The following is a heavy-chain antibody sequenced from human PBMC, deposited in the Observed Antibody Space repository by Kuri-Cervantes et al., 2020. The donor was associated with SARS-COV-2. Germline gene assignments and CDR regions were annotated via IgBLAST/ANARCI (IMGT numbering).Heavy chain of an antibody. CDR2: IYYSGST. D-gene: IGHD3-10*01. CDR1: GGSISSYY. CDR3: ARGRRGITMVRGVTAHFDY. V-gene: IGHV4-59*12. Sequence: SETLSLTCTVSGGSISSYYWSWIRQPPGKGLEWIGYIYYSGSTNYNPSLKSRVTISVDTSKNQFSLKLSSVTAADTAVYYCARGRRGITMVRGVTAHFDYWGQGTLVTVSS. J-gene: IGHJ4*02.